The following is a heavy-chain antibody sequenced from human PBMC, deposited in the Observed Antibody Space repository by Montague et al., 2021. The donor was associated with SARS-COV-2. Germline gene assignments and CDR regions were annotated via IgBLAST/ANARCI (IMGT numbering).Heavy chain of an antibody. Sequence: TLSLTCTVSGGSISSGSYYWSWIRQPAGKGLEWIGRIYTSGSTNYNPSLKSRVTISVDTSKNQFSLKLSSVTAADTAVYYCGRDLAPYYGSGSYYNPIDAFDIWGQGTMVTVSS. CDR2: IYTSGST. V-gene: IGHV4-61*02. CDR1: GGSISSGSYY. CDR3: GRDLAPYYGSGSYYNPIDAFDI. D-gene: IGHD3-10*01. J-gene: IGHJ3*02.